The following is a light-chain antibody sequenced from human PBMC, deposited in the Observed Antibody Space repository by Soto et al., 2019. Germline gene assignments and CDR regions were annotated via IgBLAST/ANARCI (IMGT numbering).Light chain of an antibody. V-gene: IGLV2-23*01. J-gene: IGLJ1*01. Sequence: QSVLTQPASVSGSPGQSITISCTGTSSDVGSYNLVSWYQQRPGKAPKLMIYEGSKRPSGVSNRFSGSKSGNTASPTISGLQAEDEADYYCCSYAGSSTLYVFGTGTKVTV. CDR3: CSYAGSSTLYV. CDR1: SSDVGSYNL. CDR2: EGS.